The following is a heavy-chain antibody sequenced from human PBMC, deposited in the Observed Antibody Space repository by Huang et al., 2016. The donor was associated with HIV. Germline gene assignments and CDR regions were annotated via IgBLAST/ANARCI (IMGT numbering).Heavy chain of an antibody. Sequence: VQLVESGGGVIQPGRSLRLACAASGFSFSTYGLHWVRQAPCKGLEWVGVISYDGRNKYYAHSVKGRFTISSDTSENMVYLQMNSLRHEDTAVYYCAKDGADEEWDIDYWGQGTLVTVSS. D-gene: IGHD1-26*01. V-gene: IGHV3-30*18. CDR3: AKDGADEEWDIDY. CDR2: ISYDGRNK. J-gene: IGHJ4*02. CDR1: GFSFSTYG.